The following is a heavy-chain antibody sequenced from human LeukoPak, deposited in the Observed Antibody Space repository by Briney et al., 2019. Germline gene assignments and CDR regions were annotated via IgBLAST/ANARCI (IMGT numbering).Heavy chain of an antibody. V-gene: IGHV3-11*01. CDR3: ASSTHYYYGMDV. CDR1: GFTFSDYY. Sequence: GGSPRLSCAASGFTFSDYYMSWIRQAPGKGLEWVSYISSSGGTIYYADSVKGRFTISRDNAKNSLYLQMNSLRAEDTAVYYCASSTHYYYGMDVWGQGTTVTVSS. D-gene: IGHD2/OR15-2a*01. CDR2: ISSSGGTI. J-gene: IGHJ6*02.